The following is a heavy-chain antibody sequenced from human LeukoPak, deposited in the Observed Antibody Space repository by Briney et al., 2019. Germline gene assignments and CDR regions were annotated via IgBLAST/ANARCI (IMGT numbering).Heavy chain of an antibody. J-gene: IGHJ4*02. D-gene: IGHD3-22*01. V-gene: IGHV1-69*05. CDR3: ARGSAYYDSSGYYSLY. CDR1: GGTFSSYA. Sequence: SVKVSCKASGGTFSSYAISWVRQAPGQGLEWVGGIFPIFGTANYVQKFQGRVTLTTDESTSTAYRELSSLRSEDTAVYYCARGSAYYDSSGYYSLYWGQGALVTVSS. CDR2: IFPIFGTA.